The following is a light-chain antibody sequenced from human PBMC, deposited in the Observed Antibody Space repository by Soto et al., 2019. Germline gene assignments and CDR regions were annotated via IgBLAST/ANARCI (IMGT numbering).Light chain of an antibody. Sequence: DLQVTQSPCTLSASVGGSVTISCLASQNINTWLAWYHQKPGMAPKLLISDAYTLESGVPSRFSGSGSGPEFTLTISSLHPDEFGTYYGKECHSSASPFGQGTKVDIK. V-gene: IGKV1-5*01. J-gene: IGKJ1*01. CDR2: DAY. CDR1: QNINTW. CDR3: KECHSSASP.